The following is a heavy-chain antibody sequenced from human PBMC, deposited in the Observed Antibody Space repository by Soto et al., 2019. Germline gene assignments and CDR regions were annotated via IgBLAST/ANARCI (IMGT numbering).Heavy chain of an antibody. CDR3: XXXXGXYALDY. V-gene: IGHV1-18*01. Sequence: QVQLVQSGAEVKKPGASVKVSCKASGYTXXXXXXXXXXXXXXXGLEWMGWISAYNGNTNYAQKLQGRVTMTTDTXXXXXXXXXXXXXXDXTAVXXXXXXXGXYALDYWGQGTLVTVSS. CDR1: GYTXXXXX. J-gene: IGHJ4*02. D-gene: IGHD1-26*01. CDR2: ISAYNGNT.